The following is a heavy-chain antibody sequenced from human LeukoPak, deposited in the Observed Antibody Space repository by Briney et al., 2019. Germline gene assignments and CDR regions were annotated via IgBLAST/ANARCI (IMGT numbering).Heavy chain of an antibody. V-gene: IGHV1-8*01. CDR1: GYTFTSYD. D-gene: IGHD2-8*01. J-gene: IGHJ6*02. Sequence: ASVKVPCKASGYTFTSYDINWVRQATGQGLEWMGWMNPNSGNTGYAQKFQGRVTMTRNTSISTAYMELSSLRSEDTAVYYCARAGVLMVYAIPSSYYYGMDVWGQGTTVTVSS. CDR3: ARAGVLMVYAIPSSYYYGMDV. CDR2: MNPNSGNT.